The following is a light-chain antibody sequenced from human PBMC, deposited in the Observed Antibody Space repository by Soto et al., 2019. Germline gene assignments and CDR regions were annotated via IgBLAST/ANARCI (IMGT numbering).Light chain of an antibody. V-gene: IGKV3-11*01. CDR3: QQRSNWPPLT. CDR2: DAS. J-gene: IGKJ4*01. Sequence: EIVLTQSPATLSLSLGERPTLSCRASQSVSSYLAWYQQKPGQAPRLLIYDASNRATGIPARFSGSGSGTDFTLTISSLEPEDFAVYYCQQRSNWPPLTFGGGTKVEIK. CDR1: QSVSSY.